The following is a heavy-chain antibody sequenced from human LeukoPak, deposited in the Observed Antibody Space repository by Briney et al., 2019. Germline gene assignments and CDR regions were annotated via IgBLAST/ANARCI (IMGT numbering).Heavy chain of an antibody. D-gene: IGHD5-18*01. CDR2: ISPYNGNT. J-gene: IGHJ4*02. CDR1: GYTFTNYG. V-gene: IGHV1-18*04. CDR3: AREGPVQLWFLA. Sequence: ASVKVSCRASGYTFTNYGISWVRQAPGQGLEWMGWISPYNGNTNYAQKFQGRVTITADESTSTAYMELSSLRSEDTAVYYCAREGPVQLWFLAWGQGTLVTVSS.